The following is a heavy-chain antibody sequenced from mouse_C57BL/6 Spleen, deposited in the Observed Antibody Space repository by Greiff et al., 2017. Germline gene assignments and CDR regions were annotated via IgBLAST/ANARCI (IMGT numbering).Heavy chain of an antibody. D-gene: IGHD3-1*01. CDR3: ARGPGPFAY. CDR2: IHPNSGST. V-gene: IGHV1-64*01. J-gene: IGHJ3*01. CDR1: GYTFTSYW. Sequence: QVQLKQPGAELVKPGASVKLSCKASGYTFTSYWMHWVKQRPGQGLEWIGMIHPNSGSTNYNEKFKSKATLTVDKSSSTAYMQLSSLTSEDSAVYYWARGPGPFAYWGQGTLVTVSA.